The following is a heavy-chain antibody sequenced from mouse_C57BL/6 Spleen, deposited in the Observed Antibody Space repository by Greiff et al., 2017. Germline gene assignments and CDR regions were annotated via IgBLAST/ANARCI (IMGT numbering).Heavy chain of an antibody. CDR2: IYPGDGDT. D-gene: IGHD1-1*01. V-gene: IGHV1-82*01. CDR1: GYAFSSSW. CDR3: ARGDYGSSYFAY. J-gene: IGHJ3*01. Sequence: QVQLKQSGPELVKPGASVKISCKASGYAFSSSWMNWVKQRPGKGLEWIGRIYPGDGDTNYNGKFKGKATLTADTSSSTAYMQLSSLTSEDSAVYVCARGDYGSSYFAYWGQGTLVTVSA.